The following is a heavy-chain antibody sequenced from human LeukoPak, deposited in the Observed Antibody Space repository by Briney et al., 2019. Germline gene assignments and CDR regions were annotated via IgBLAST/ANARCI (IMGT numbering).Heavy chain of an antibody. CDR2: TYYSGST. CDR3: ASQAPRNRYCSSTRCYPFDY. V-gene: IGHV4-39*01. D-gene: IGHD2-2*01. J-gene: IGHJ4*02. CDR1: GGSISSSSYY. Sequence: PSETLSLTCTVSGGSISSSSYYWGWIRQPPGKGLEWIGSTYYSGSTYYNPSLKSRVTISVETSKNQFSLKLSSVTAADTAVYYCASQAPRNRYCSSTRCYPFDYWGQATLVTVSS.